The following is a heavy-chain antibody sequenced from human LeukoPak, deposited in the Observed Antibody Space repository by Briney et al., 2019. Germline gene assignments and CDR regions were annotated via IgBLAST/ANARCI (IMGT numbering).Heavy chain of an antibody. J-gene: IGHJ4*02. V-gene: IGHV4-59*12. CDR2: IYYSGST. Sequence: SETLSLTCTVSGGSISNYYRSWIRQPPGKGLEWIGYIYYSGSTNYNPSLKSRVTISGDTSKNHFSLRLSSVTAADTAVYYCARDFDYWGQGTLVTVSS. CDR1: GGSISNYY. CDR3: ARDFDY.